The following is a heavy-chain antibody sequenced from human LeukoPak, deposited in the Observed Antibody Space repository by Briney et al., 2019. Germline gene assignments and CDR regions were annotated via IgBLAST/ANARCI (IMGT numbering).Heavy chain of an antibody. Sequence: ASVKVSCKASGYTFTSYDINWVRQATGQGLEWMGWMNPNSGNTGYAQKFQGRVTMTRNTSISTAYMELSSLRSEDTAVYYCARGDTYYDFWSGYYVSGYFVYWGQGTLVTVSS. V-gene: IGHV1-8*01. J-gene: IGHJ4*02. D-gene: IGHD3-3*01. CDR3: ARGDTYYDFWSGYYVSGYFVY. CDR2: MNPNSGNT. CDR1: GYTFTSYD.